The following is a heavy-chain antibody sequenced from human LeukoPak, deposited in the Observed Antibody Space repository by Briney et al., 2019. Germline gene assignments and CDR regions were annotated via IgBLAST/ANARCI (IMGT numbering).Heavy chain of an antibody. V-gene: IGHV1-18*01. J-gene: IGHJ5*02. CDR3: AKMTVSGRDNWFDP. D-gene: IGHD6-19*01. CDR1: GYTYITYG. CDR2: INGYKGNT. Sequence: ASVKVSYKAAGYTYITYGISWVRQAPGQGLEWMGWINGYKGNTNYAQKLQGRVTMTTDTSTSTAYMELRSLRSDDTAVYYCAKMTVSGRDNWFDPWGQGTLVTVSS.